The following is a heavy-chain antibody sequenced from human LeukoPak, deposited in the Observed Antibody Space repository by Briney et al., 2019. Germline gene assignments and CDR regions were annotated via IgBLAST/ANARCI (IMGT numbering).Heavy chain of an antibody. Sequence: KTSETLSLTCTVSGGSISSGSYYWSWIRQPAGKGLELIGRIYTSGSTDYNPSLKSRVPISVDTSKNQSSLKLTSVTAADPAVYYCARGGGYSSSWPFGYWGQGTLVTVSS. CDR3: ARGGGYSSSWPFGY. V-gene: IGHV4-61*02. CDR2: IYTSGST. J-gene: IGHJ4*02. D-gene: IGHD6-13*01. CDR1: GGSISSGSYY.